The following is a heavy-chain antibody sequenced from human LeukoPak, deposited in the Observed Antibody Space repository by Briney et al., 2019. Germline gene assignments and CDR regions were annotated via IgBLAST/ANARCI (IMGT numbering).Heavy chain of an antibody. D-gene: IGHD3-16*01. CDR1: GGSISRYY. Sequence: SETLSLTCTVSGGSISRYYRGWIRQPPGKGLEWIGYFHNSGTSTYNPSLKSRVTISADTSKNQFSLKLNSLTTADTAVYYCTRGAGWLIDYWGQGILVTVSS. V-gene: IGHV4-59*01. CDR3: TRGAGWLIDY. J-gene: IGHJ4*02. CDR2: FHNSGTS.